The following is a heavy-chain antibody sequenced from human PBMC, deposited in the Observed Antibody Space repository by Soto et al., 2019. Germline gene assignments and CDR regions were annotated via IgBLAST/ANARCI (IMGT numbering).Heavy chain of an antibody. CDR3: TRGRLSYDSGTYAN. CDR1: GGSFSYYY. J-gene: IGHJ4*02. Sequence: SETLSLTCAVYGGSFSYYYWSWIRQSPGKGLEWIGEISPSGTTKYNPSLKSRVIISMHTSTNQFSLYLSSVTAADTAVYYCTRGRLSYDSGTYANWGQGTLVTVSS. D-gene: IGHD3-10*01. CDR2: ISPSGTT. V-gene: IGHV4-34*01.